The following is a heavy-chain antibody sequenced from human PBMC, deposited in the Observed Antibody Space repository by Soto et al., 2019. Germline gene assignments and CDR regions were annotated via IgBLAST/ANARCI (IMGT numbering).Heavy chain of an antibody. V-gene: IGHV4-59*01. J-gene: IGHJ4*02. CDR1: GGSISSYY. D-gene: IGHD5-18*01. Sequence: SETLSLTCTVSGGSISSYYWSWIRQPPGKGLEWFGYIYYSGSTNYNPSLKSRVTISVDTSKNQFSLKLSSVTAADTAVYYCARISGYSYGLPPYFDYWGQGTLVTVSS. CDR2: IYYSGST. CDR3: ARISGYSYGLPPYFDY.